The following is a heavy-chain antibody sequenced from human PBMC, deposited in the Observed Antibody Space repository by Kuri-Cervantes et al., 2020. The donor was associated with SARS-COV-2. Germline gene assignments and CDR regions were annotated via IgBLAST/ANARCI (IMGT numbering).Heavy chain of an antibody. CDR2: ISGSGGST. CDR3: AKDRVGVPDF. CDR1: GFTFSSYA. Sequence: GESLKISCAASGFTFSSYAMSWVRQAPGKGLEWVSAISGSGGSTYYADSVKGRFTISRDNSKNTLYLHMKSLRSEDTAMYYCAKDRVGVPDFWGQGTLVTVSS. D-gene: IGHD2-21*01. J-gene: IGHJ4*02. V-gene: IGHV3-23*01.